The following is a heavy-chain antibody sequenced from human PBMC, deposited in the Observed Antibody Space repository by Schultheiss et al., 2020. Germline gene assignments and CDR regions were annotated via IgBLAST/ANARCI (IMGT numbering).Heavy chain of an antibody. D-gene: IGHD3-16*01. CDR3: ARDARVGPYSY. CDR1: GFTFSSYW. Sequence: GGSLRLSCSASGFTFSSYWMHWVRQAPGKGLVWVSRINSDGSSTSYADSVKGRFTISRDNAKNSLYLQMNSLRAEDTAVYYCARDARVGPYSYWGQGTLVTFSS. CDR2: INSDGSST. J-gene: IGHJ4*02. V-gene: IGHV3-74*01.